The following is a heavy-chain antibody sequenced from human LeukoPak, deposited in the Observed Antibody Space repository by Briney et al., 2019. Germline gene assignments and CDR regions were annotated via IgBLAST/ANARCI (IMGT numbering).Heavy chain of an antibody. CDR1: GYSFNNYG. D-gene: IGHD3-3*01. CDR2: ISGYNGNT. V-gene: IGHV1-18*01. Sequence: ASVKVSCKASGYSFNNYGISWVRQAPGQGLEWMGWISGYNGNTKFAQKFQGRVTMTTDTSTNTAYMELSSLRSDDTAIYYCARDRAFRNDFWRVTDAFDIWGQGTMVTVPS. J-gene: IGHJ3*02. CDR3: ARDRAFRNDFWRVTDAFDI.